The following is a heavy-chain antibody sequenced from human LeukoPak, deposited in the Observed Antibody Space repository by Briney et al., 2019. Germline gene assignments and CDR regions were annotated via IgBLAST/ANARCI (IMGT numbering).Heavy chain of an antibody. D-gene: IGHD5-24*01. CDR2: IWYDGSNK. J-gene: IGHJ4*02. Sequence: GGSLRLSCAASGFTFSSYGMHWVRQAPGKGLEWVAVIWYDGSNKYYADSVKGRFTVSRDNSKNTLYLQMNSLRAEDTAVYYCAKDRGDGEIIDYWGQGTLVTVSS. CDR3: AKDRGDGEIIDY. CDR1: GFTFSSYG. V-gene: IGHV3-33*06.